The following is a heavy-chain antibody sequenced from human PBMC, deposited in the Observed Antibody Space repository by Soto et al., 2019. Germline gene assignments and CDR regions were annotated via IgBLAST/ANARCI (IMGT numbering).Heavy chain of an antibody. CDR1: GGSISSYY. V-gene: IGHV4-59*01. CDR2: IYYSGST. Sequence: SETLSLTCTVSGGSISSYYWSWIRQPPGKGLEWIGYIYYSGSTNYNPSLKSRVTISVDTSKNQFSLKLSSVTAADTAVYYCARTLGRRGAFDIWGQGTMVTVSS. J-gene: IGHJ3*02. D-gene: IGHD1-26*01. CDR3: ARTLGRRGAFDI.